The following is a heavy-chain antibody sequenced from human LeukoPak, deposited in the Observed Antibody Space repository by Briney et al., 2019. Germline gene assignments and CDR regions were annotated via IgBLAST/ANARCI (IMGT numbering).Heavy chain of an antibody. V-gene: IGHV4-4*07. D-gene: IGHD3-3*01. J-gene: IGHJ6*03. CDR1: GGSIRSYY. CDR2: IYTSGST. Sequence: PSETLSLTCTVSGGSIRSYYWSWIRQPAGKGLEWIGRIYTSGSTNYNPSLKSRVTMSVDTSKNQFSLKLSSVTAADTAVYYCARVYHYDFWSTDYYYYMDVWGKGTTVTVSS. CDR3: ARVYHYDFWSTDYYYYMDV.